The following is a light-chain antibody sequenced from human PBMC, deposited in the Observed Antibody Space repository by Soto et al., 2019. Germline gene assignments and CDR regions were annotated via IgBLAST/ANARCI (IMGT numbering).Light chain of an antibody. CDR3: QQRSNWPR. Sequence: EIVLTQSPGPLSLSPGERATLSCRASQSVSNTYLAWYQQKPGQAPRLLIYGASTRATGIPARFSGSGSGTDFTLTISSLEPEDFAVYYCQQRSNWPRFGQGTKVDIK. CDR2: GAS. CDR1: QSVSNTY. J-gene: IGKJ1*01. V-gene: IGKV3D-20*02.